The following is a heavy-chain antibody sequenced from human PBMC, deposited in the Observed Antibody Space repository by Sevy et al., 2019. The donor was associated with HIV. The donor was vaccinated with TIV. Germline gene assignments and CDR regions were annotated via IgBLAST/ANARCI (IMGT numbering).Heavy chain of an antibody. J-gene: IGHJ6*02. CDR1: GGSISSYY. Sequence: SETLSLTCAVSGGSISSYYWTWIRQPPGKGLEWIGYVSYRGSTNYNPSLKSRLTMSVDISKNQFSLKLTSVTAADTAVYYCARDSSTGITVHGVVTYGMDVWGQGTTVTVSS. CDR3: ARDSSTGITVHGVVTYGMDV. D-gene: IGHD3-3*01. CDR2: VSYRGST. V-gene: IGHV4-59*01.